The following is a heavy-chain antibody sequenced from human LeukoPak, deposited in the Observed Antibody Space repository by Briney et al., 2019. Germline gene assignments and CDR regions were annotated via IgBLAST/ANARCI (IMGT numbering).Heavy chain of an antibody. V-gene: IGHV3-48*03. CDR2: ISTGTYI. CDR3: TREQDREAAATIVGDY. Sequence: PGGSLRLSCVASGFTFSRVELNWVRQAPGKGLEWVSHISTGTYIAYADSVKGRFTISRDNARNSLYLEMNSLRAEGTAVYYCTREQDREAAATIVGDYWGQGTLVTVSS. J-gene: IGHJ4*02. D-gene: IGHD3-22*01. CDR1: GFTFSRVE.